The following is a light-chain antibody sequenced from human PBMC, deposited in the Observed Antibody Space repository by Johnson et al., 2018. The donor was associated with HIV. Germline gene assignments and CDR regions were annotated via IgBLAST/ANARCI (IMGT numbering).Light chain of an antibody. V-gene: IGLV1-51*01. CDR1: SSNIGNNY. Sequence: QSVLTQPPSVSAAPGQKVTISCSGSSSNIGNNYVSWYQQLPGKAPKLLIYENNKRPSGIPDRFSGSKSGTSATLGITGLQTGDEADYYCGTWDTSLSAGGVFGSGTKVTVL. CDR2: ENN. CDR3: GTWDTSLSAGGV. J-gene: IGLJ1*01.